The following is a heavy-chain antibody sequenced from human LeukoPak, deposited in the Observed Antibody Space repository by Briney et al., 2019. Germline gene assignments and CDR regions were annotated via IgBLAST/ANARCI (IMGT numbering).Heavy chain of an antibody. D-gene: IGHD1-26*01. J-gene: IGHJ4*02. CDR1: GFTFSSYA. V-gene: IGHV3-23*01. CDR2: IVGSGGST. CDR3: AKGRWELLTGYFDY. Sequence: GGSLRLSCAASGFTFSSYALSWVRQAPGKGPEWVSSIVGSGGSTYYADSVKGRFTISRDNSKNTLYLQMNSLRAEDTAVYYCAKGRWELLTGYFDYWGQGTLVTVSS.